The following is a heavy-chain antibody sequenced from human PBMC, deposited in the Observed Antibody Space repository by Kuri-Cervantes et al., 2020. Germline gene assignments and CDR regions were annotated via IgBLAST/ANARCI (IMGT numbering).Heavy chain of an antibody. D-gene: IGHD6-19*01. CDR3: ARAGASGLHDY. V-gene: IGHV3-33*08. CDR1: GFTLSNAW. Sequence: GESLKISCAASGFTLSNAWMSWVRQAPGKGLEWVALIWYDGSNKYYADSVKGRFTISRDNSKNTLYLQMNSLRAEDTAVYYCARAGASGLHDYWGQGTLVTVSS. CDR2: IWYDGSNK. J-gene: IGHJ4*02.